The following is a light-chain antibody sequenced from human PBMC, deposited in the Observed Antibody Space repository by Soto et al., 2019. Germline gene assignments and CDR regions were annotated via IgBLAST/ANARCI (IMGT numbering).Light chain of an antibody. CDR3: QQYSAYPVT. Sequence: DIQMTQSPSTLSAFAGDRVIVTCRVSRSIGAQLAWYQQRPGKAPNLLISDATNLNGGVPSRFSGSGSGTEFTLTISSLQPDDFATYYCQQYSAYPVTFGGGTKVEIK. CDR2: DAT. V-gene: IGKV1-5*01. CDR1: RSIGAQ. J-gene: IGKJ4*01.